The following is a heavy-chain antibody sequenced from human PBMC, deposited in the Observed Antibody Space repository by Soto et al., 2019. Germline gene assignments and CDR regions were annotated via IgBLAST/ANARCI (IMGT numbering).Heavy chain of an antibody. CDR2: INAGNGNT. CDR1: GYTFTSYA. J-gene: IGHJ4*02. CDR3: ARSIVVVIAADY. Sequence: VASVKVSCKASGYTFTSYAMHWVRQAPGQRLEWMGWINAGNGNTKYSQKFQGRVTITRDTSASTAYMELSSLRSEDTAVYYCARSIVVVIAADYWGQGTLVTVSS. D-gene: IGHD2-21*01. V-gene: IGHV1-3*01.